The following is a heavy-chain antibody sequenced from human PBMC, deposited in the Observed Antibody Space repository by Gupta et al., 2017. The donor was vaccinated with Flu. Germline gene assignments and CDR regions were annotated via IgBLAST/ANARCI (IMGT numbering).Heavy chain of an antibody. V-gene: IGHV3-23*01. CDR2: ISGSGGRT. D-gene: IGHD2-2*01. J-gene: IGHJ4*02. CDR1: FSSDG. Sequence: FSSDGMSWVRVAAGEGLDWVSAISGSGGRTYYADSVKDRLTISIDNSKNTLFLQRNSLRAEDTAIYYCAKVGVVIVPAAYWGQGTLVTVSS. CDR3: AKVGVVIVPAAY.